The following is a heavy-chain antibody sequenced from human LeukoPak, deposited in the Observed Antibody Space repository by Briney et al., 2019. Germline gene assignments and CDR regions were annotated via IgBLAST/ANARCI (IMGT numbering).Heavy chain of an antibody. CDR3: AKTPIPGIAVAEDY. J-gene: IGHJ4*02. Sequence: SVKVSCKASGGTFGSYAISWVRQAPGQGLEWMGRIIPIFGTANYAQKFQGRVTITTDESTSTAYMELSSLRSEDTAVYYCAKTPIPGIAVAEDYWGQGTLVTVSS. D-gene: IGHD6-19*01. CDR2: IIPIFGTA. CDR1: GGTFGSYA. V-gene: IGHV1-69*05.